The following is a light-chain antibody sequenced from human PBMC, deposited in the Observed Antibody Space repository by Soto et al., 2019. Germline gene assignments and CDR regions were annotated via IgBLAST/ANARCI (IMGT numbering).Light chain of an antibody. CDR2: DVS. Sequence: QSALTQPASVSGSPGQSITISCTGTSSDVGGYNYVSWYKHHPGKAPKLMIYDVSNRPAGVSNRFSGSKSGNTASLTISGIQAEDEADYYCSSYTSSSTLVVFGGGTKLTVL. V-gene: IGLV2-14*03. CDR3: SSYTSSSTLVV. J-gene: IGLJ2*01. CDR1: SSDVGGYNY.